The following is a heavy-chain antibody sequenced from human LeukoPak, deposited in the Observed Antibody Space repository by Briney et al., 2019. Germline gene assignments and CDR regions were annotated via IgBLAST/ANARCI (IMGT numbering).Heavy chain of an antibody. J-gene: IGHJ2*01. Sequence: SETLSLTCAVYGGSFSGYYWSWIRQPPGKGLEWIGEINHSGSTNYNPSLKSRVTISVDTSKNQFSLKLSSVTAADTAVYYCARVRRWKNWYFDLWGRGTLVTVSS. D-gene: IGHD1-1*01. CDR3: ARVRRWKNWYFDL. V-gene: IGHV4-34*01. CDR2: INHSGST. CDR1: GGSFSGYY.